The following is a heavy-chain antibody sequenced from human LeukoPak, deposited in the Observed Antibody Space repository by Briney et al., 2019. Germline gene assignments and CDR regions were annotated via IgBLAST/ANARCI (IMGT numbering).Heavy chain of an antibody. CDR2: MNPNSGNT. Sequence: ASVKVSCKASGYTFTSYDINWVRQATGQGLEWMGWMNPNSGNTGYAQKFQGRGTMTRNTSISTAYMELSSLRSEDTAVYYCARGLGGYQPLNWFDPWGQGTLVTVSS. V-gene: IGHV1-8*01. J-gene: IGHJ5*02. D-gene: IGHD5-12*01. CDR3: ARGLGGYQPLNWFDP. CDR1: GYTFTSYD.